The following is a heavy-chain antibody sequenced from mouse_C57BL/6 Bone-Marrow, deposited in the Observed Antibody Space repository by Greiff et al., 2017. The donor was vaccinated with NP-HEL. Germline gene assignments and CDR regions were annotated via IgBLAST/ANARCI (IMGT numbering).Heavy chain of an antibody. Sequence: EVQLVESGGGLVQPGGSMKLSCAASGFTFSDAWMDWVRQSPEKGLEWVAEIRNKANNHATYYAESVKGRFTISRDDSKSSVYLQMNSLRAEDTGIYYCTATVVARYYYAMDYWGQGTSVTVSS. V-gene: IGHV6-6*01. CDR2: IRNKANNHAT. D-gene: IGHD1-1*01. CDR3: TATVVARYYYAMDY. CDR1: GFTFSDAW. J-gene: IGHJ4*01.